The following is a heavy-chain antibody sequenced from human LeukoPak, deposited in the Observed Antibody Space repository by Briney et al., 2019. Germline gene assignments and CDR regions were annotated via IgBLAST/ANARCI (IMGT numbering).Heavy chain of an antibody. D-gene: IGHD3-16*02. Sequence: ASVKVSCKASGYTFTGYYMHWVRQAPGQGLEWMGRINPNSGGTNYAQKFQGRVTMTRDTSISTAYMELSRLRSDDTAVYYCARVSVLGDYYYGTDVWGQGTTVTVSS. V-gene: IGHV1-2*06. CDR2: INPNSGGT. CDR1: GYTFTGYY. CDR3: ARVSVLGDYYYGTDV. J-gene: IGHJ6*02.